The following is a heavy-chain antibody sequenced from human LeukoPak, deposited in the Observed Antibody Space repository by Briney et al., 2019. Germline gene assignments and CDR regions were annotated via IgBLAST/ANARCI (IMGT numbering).Heavy chain of an antibody. D-gene: IGHD2/OR15-2a*01. CDR1: RDSISDYY. CDR3: ARELKVGNTGYYFDY. V-gene: IGHV4-59*01. Sequence: SETLSLTCTVSRDSISDYYWSWIRQPPGERLEWIGYIYYSGSTNYNPSLKSRVTISLDTSKNQFSLNLNSLTAADTAVYYCARELKVGNTGYYFDYWGQGTLVTVSS. CDR2: IYYSGST. J-gene: IGHJ4*02.